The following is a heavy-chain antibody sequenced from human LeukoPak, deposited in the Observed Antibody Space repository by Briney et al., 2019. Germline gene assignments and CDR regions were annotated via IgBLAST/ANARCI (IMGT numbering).Heavy chain of an antibody. Sequence: PSETLSLTCTVSGVSISSYYWSWIRQPPGKGLVWIGYIKYSGSTNNNASLKSRVTISLETSNNHFSLQQRNVTAADTAVYYCGRERREWVAEAFDIWGQGTMVTVSS. V-gene: IGHV4-59*01. D-gene: IGHD3-3*01. CDR2: IKYSGST. CDR1: GVSISSYY. CDR3: GRERREWVAEAFDI. J-gene: IGHJ3*02.